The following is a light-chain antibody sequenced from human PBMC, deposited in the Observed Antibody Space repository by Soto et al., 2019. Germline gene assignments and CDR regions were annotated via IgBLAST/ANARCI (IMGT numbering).Light chain of an antibody. J-gene: IGLJ2*01. CDR1: SSDVGGYNY. Sequence: QSALTQPASVSGSPGQSITISCTGTSSDVGGYNYVSWYQQHPGKAPKLMIYDVSNRPSGVSTRFSGSKSGNKASLTISGLQAEDEADYYCSSYTSSDTLLFGGGTKLTVL. CDR3: SSYTSSDTLL. CDR2: DVS. V-gene: IGLV2-14*01.